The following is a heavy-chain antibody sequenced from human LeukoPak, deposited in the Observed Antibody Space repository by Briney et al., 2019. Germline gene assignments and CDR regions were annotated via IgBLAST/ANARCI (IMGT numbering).Heavy chain of an antibody. D-gene: IGHD3-9*01. J-gene: IGHJ5*02. CDR3: ARDYDVLTAYPPTQLFEP. CDR2: IYTSGST. Sequence: PSETLSLTCTVSGGSISSYYWSWIRQPAGKGLEWIGRIYTSGSTNYNPSLKSRVTMSVDTSKNQFSLKLNSVTAADTAVYYCARDYDVLTAYPPTQLFEPWGQGTLVAVSS. V-gene: IGHV4-4*07. CDR1: GGSISSYY.